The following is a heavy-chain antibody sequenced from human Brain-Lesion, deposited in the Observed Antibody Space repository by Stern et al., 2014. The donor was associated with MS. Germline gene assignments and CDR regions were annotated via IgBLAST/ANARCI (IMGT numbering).Heavy chain of an antibody. CDR3: ATLSPGAGGNYYRHFDY. CDR2: FDPEDGET. D-gene: IGHD1-26*01. V-gene: IGHV1-24*01. CDR1: GYTLTELS. J-gene: IGHJ4*02. Sequence: QVQLVESGAEVKKPGASVKVSCKVSGYTLTELSMHWVRQAPRKGLEWMGGFDPEDGETIYAQKFQGRVTMTEDTSTDTAYMELSSLRSEDTAVYYCATLSPGAGGNYYRHFDYWGQGTLVAVSS.